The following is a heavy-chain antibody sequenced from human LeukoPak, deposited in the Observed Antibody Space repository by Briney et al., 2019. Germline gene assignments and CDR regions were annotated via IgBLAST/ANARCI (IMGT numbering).Heavy chain of an antibody. V-gene: IGHV4-4*07. Sequence: KPSETLSLTCTVSGGSISSYYWSWLRQPAGKGLEWIRRIYTSGSTNYNPSLKSRVTMSVDTSKNQFSLKLSSVTAADTAVYYCAREDFWSGYYSYWGQGTLVTVSS. CDR2: IYTSGST. D-gene: IGHD3-3*01. J-gene: IGHJ4*02. CDR3: AREDFWSGYYSY. CDR1: GGSISSYY.